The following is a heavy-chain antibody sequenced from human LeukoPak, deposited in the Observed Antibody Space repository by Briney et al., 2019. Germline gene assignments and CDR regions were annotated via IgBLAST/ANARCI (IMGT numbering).Heavy chain of an antibody. J-gene: IGHJ4*02. CDR3: ARSWRFYFDF. V-gene: IGHV3-48*03. CDR1: GFPFSTYE. D-gene: IGHD3-3*01. Sequence: GVSLRLSCAASGFPFSTYEMSWVRQAPGKGLEWISCVSGSGSTIYYADSVKGRFTISRDNAKNSLYLQMSSLRAEDTAVYYCARSWRFYFDFWGQGTLVTVSS. CDR2: VSGSGSTI.